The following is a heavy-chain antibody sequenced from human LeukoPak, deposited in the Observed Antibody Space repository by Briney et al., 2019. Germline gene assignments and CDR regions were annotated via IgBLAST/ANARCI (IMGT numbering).Heavy chain of an antibody. J-gene: IGHJ4*02. D-gene: IGHD6-13*01. V-gene: IGHV4-4*02. Sequence: SETLSLTCAVSGGSISSSYWWSWVRQPPVKGLEWIGDIYYSGSTNYNPSPKSRVTISVDTSKNQFSLKLSSVTAADTAVYYCASMERIAAVPYYFDYWGQGTLVTVSS. CDR1: GGSISSSYW. CDR2: IYYSGST. CDR3: ASMERIAAVPYYFDY.